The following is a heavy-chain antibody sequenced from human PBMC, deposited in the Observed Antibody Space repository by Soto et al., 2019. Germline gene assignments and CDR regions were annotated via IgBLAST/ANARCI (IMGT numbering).Heavy chain of an antibody. J-gene: IGHJ4*02. D-gene: IGHD4-17*01. CDR3: ANFHDYGDYGFHY. Sequence: SETLSLTCTVSGGSISSFYWSWLRPPPGKGLEWIGYINYSGNTNYNPSLKSRVTISVDTSKNQFSLKLSSVTAADTAVYYCANFHDYGDYGFHYWGQGTLVTVSS. CDR1: GGSISSFY. V-gene: IGHV4-59*01. CDR2: INYSGNT.